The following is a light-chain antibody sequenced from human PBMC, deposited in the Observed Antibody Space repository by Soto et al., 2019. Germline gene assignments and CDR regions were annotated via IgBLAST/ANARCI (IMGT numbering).Light chain of an antibody. CDR2: GAA. CDR1: QSISGT. J-gene: IGKJ1*01. CDR3: QQYNNWPWT. Sequence: ELVMTQSHASLSVSAGGRATLSCRASQSISGTVAWYQQKPGQAPRLLSYGAATRATSFPARVSGSGSGTDVTLTISSLQSEDFADYYGQQYNNWPWTFDQGTKVDIK. V-gene: IGKV3-15*01.